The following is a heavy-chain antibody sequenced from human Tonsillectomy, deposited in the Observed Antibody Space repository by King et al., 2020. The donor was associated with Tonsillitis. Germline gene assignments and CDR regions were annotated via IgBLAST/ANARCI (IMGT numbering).Heavy chain of an antibody. CDR2: ISWNSGSI. V-gene: IGHV3-9*01. D-gene: IGHD3-22*01. J-gene: IGHJ4*02. Sequence: VQLVESGGGLVQPGRSLRLSCAASGFTFDDYAMHWVRQAPGKGLEWVSGISWNSGSIGYADSVKGRFTISRDNAKNSLYLQMNSLRAKDTALYYCAKSGSKYYYDSSGYARDYFDYWGQGTLVTVSS. CDR1: GFTFDDYA. CDR3: AKSGSKYYYDSSGYARDYFDY.